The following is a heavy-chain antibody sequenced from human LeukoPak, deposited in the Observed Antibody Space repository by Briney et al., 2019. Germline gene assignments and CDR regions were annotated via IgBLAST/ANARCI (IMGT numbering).Heavy chain of an antibody. CDR2: IYYSGST. CDR1: GGSISSYY. Sequence: SETLSLTCTVSGGSISSYYWSWIRQPPGKGLEWIGYIYYSGSTNYNPSLKSRVTISVDTSKNQFSLKLSSVTAADTAVYYRARVRQSLAAVGKVFDYWGQGTLVTVSS. J-gene: IGHJ4*02. D-gene: IGHD6-13*01. CDR3: ARVRQSLAAVGKVFDY. V-gene: IGHV4-59*01.